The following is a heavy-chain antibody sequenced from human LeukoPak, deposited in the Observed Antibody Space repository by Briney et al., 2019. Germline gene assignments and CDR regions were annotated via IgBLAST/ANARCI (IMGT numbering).Heavy chain of an antibody. Sequence: KESGPTLVKPTQTLTLTCTFSGFSLSTSGVGVGWIRQPPGKALEWLALIYWDDDKCYSPSLKSRLTITKDTSKNQAVLTMTNMDPVDTATYYCAHRRGAARPFDYWGQGTLVTVSS. J-gene: IGHJ4*02. CDR3: AHRRGAARPFDY. V-gene: IGHV2-5*02. D-gene: IGHD6-6*01. CDR2: IYWDDDK. CDR1: GFSLSTSGVG.